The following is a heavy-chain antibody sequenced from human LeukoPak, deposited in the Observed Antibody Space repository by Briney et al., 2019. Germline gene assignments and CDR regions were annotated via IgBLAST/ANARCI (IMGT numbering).Heavy chain of an antibody. J-gene: IGHJ6*02. CDR1: GFTFSTYA. CDR2: ISGSGSNT. V-gene: IGHV3-23*01. CDR3: ARYCGGDCYGMDV. D-gene: IGHD2-21*01. Sequence: GGSLRLSCAASGFTFSTYAMRWVRQAPGKGLEWVSSISGSGSNTYYAESVKGRFTISRDNSKNTVNLQMNSLRAEDTAVYYCARYCGGDCYGMDVWGQGTTVTVSS.